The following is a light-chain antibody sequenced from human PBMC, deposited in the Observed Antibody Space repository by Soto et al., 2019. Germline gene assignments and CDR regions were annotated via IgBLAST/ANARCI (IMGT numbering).Light chain of an antibody. CDR2: DVS. Sequence: QSALTQPASVSGSPGQSITVSCTGSSSDVGGYNYVSWYQQHPGKAPKLMIYDVSYWPSGVSNRFSGSKSDNTAFLTISGLQAEDEADYYCCSYTISSPYVFGTGTKLTVL. CDR3: CSYTISSPYV. J-gene: IGLJ1*01. CDR1: SSDVGGYNY. V-gene: IGLV2-14*01.